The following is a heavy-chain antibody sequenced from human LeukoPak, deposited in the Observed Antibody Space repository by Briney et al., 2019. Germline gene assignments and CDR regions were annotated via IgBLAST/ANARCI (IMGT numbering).Heavy chain of an antibody. CDR2: INHSGST. CDR1: GGSISSYY. Sequence: SETLSLTCTVSGGSISSYYWSWIRQPPGKGLEWIGEINHSGSTNYNPSLKSRVTISVDTSKNQFSLKLSSVTAADTAVYYCARRGYWNWFDPWGQGTLVTVSS. CDR3: ARRGYWNWFDP. D-gene: IGHD5-18*01. J-gene: IGHJ5*02. V-gene: IGHV4-34*01.